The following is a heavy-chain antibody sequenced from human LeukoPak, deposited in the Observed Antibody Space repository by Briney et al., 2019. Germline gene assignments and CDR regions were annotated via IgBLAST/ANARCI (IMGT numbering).Heavy chain of an antibody. Sequence: ASVKVSCKASGYTFTSYYTHWVRQAPGQGLEWMGIINPSGGSTSYAQKFQGRVTMTRDTSTSTVYMELSSLRSEDTAVYYCARESPAGEDLDHYYYYMDVWGKGTTVTVSS. J-gene: IGHJ6*03. V-gene: IGHV1-46*01. CDR1: GYTFTSYY. D-gene: IGHD7-27*01. CDR3: ARESPAGEDLDHYYYYMDV. CDR2: INPSGGST.